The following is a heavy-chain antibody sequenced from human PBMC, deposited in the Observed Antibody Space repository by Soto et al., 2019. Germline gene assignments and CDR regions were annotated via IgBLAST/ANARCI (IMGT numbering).Heavy chain of an antibody. CDR2: ISGSGGST. D-gene: IGHD3-22*01. CDR1: GFTFSSYA. V-gene: IGHV3-23*01. J-gene: IGHJ4*02. CDR3: AKDRPSYYYDSSGYYLG. Sequence: PGGSLRLSCAASGFTFSSYAMSWVRQAPGKGLEWVSAISGSGGSTYYADSVKGRFTISRDNSKNTLYLQMNSLRAEDTAVYYCAKDRPSYYYDSSGYYLGWGQGTLVTVSS.